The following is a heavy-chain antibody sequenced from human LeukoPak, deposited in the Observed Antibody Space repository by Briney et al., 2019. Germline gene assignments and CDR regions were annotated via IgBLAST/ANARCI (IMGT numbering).Heavy chain of an antibody. CDR2: ISWNSGII. V-gene: IGHV3-9*03. J-gene: IGHJ3*02. CDR3: AKAKIAATGPDAFDI. D-gene: IGHD6-13*01. CDR1: GFTFDESA. Sequence: PGGSLRLSCAASGFTFDESAMHWVRQAPGKGLEWVSGISWNSGIIGYADSVKGRFTISRDNAKNSLDLQMNSLRAEDMALYYCAKAKIAATGPDAFDIWGQGTMVTVSS.